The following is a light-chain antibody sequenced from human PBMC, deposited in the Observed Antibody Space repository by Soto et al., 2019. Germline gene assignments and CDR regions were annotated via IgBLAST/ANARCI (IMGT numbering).Light chain of an antibody. CDR3: VAWDDSLNGHVV. CDR2: GNN. Sequence: QSVLTQPPSASGTPGQRVAISCSGGNSNIGTNHVNWYQQLPGTAPKLLIYGNNQRPSGVPDRFSGYRSGTSASLAISGLQSEDEADYYCVAWDDSLNGHVVFGGGTKVTVL. CDR1: NSNIGTNH. J-gene: IGLJ2*01. V-gene: IGLV1-44*01.